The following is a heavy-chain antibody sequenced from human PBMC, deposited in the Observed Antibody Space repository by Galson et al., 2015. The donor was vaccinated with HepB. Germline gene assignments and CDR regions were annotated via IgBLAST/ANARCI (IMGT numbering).Heavy chain of an antibody. D-gene: IGHD2-8*01. CDR2: ISYDGSKK. J-gene: IGHJ4*02. CDR1: GFTFTSYA. Sequence: SLRLSCAASGFTFTSYAMHWVRQAPGKGLEWVAVISYDGSKKYYVDSVEGRFTISRDNSKNTLYLQMNSLRAEDTAVYYCFIVLMVSAKAPRPHDYWGQGTLLTVSS. CDR3: FIVLMVSAKAPRPHDY. V-gene: IGHV3-30*03.